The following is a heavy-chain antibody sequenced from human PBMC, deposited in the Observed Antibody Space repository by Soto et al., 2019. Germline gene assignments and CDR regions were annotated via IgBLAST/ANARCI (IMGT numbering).Heavy chain of an antibody. CDR1: GFTFSSYA. CDR3: AKSFVVVLAATPVNWFYS. D-gene: IGHD2-15*01. V-gene: IGHV3-23*01. Sequence: GGSLRLSCAASGFTFSSYAMSWVRQAPGKGLEWVSAISGSGGSTYYADSVKGRFTISRDNSKNTLYLQMNSLRAEDTAVYYCAKSFVVVLAATPVNWFYSWGQGTLVPVSS. J-gene: IGHJ5*01. CDR2: ISGSGGST.